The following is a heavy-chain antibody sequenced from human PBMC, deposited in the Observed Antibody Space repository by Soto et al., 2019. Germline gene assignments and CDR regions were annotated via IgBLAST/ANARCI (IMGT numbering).Heavy chain of an antibody. Sequence: ASVKVSCKASGYTFTGYYMHWVRQAPGQGLEWMGWINPNSGGTNYAQKFQGRVTMTRDTSISTAYMELSRLRPDDTAVYYCARYQILAARPSRSPNGMDVWGQGTTVTVSS. V-gene: IGHV1-2*02. CDR3: ARYQILAARPSRSPNGMDV. CDR1: GYTFTGYY. J-gene: IGHJ6*02. CDR2: INPNSGGT. D-gene: IGHD6-6*01.